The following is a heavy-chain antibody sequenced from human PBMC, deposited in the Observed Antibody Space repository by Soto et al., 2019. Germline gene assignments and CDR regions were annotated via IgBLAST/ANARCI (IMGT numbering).Heavy chain of an antibody. CDR2: INPNSGGT. CDR3: EIAYYGSGSYGMDV. J-gene: IGHJ6*02. V-gene: IGHV1-2*04. D-gene: IGHD3-10*01. CDR1: GYTITGYY. Sequence: ASVKVSCKASGYTITGYYMHWVRQAPGQGREWMGWINPNSGGTNYAQKFQGWVTMTRDTSISTAYMELSKLRSDDTAVYYCEIAYYGSGSYGMDVWGQGTTVTVSS.